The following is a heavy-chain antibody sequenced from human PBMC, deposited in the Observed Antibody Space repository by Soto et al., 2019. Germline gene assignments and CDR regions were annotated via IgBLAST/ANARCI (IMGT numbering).Heavy chain of an antibody. D-gene: IGHD2-2*01. V-gene: IGHV3-23*01. CDR3: GRHQSTSRDGSDY. J-gene: IGHJ4*02. CDR1: GFTFSSHA. Sequence: EVQLLESGGGLVQPGGSLRLSCAASGFTFSSHAMSWVRQAPGKGLEWVSPISADSSRTYYADSVKGRFTVSRDESKSTLYLQMNSLRAENTAVYYCGRHQSTSRDGSDYWGQGTLVTASS. CDR2: ISADSSRT.